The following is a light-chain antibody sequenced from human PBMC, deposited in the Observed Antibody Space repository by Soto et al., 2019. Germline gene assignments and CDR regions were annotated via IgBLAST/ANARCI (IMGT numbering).Light chain of an antibody. CDR2: EVT. CDR1: STDVGGYNA. V-gene: IGLV2-14*01. Sequence: QSALSQPASVSWSPGQTITISCTGTSTDVGGYNAVSWYQHHPGKAPKLIIYEVTHRPSGVSDRFSASKSGNTASLTISGLQAEDEADYYCNSFRVSHLDVFGTGTKVTVL. CDR3: NSFRVSHLDV. J-gene: IGLJ1*01.